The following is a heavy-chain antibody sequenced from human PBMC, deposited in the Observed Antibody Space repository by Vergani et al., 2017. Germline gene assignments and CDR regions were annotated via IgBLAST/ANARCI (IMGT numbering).Heavy chain of an antibody. D-gene: IGHD2-21*02. J-gene: IGHJ6*02. V-gene: IGHV1-2*02. Sequence: QVQLVQSGAEVKKPGASVKVSCKASGYTFTGYYMHWVRQAPGQGLEWMGWINPNSGGTNYAQKFQGRVTMTRDTSISTAYMGLSRLRSDDTAVYYCARVLHVTGPIYYYYGMDVWGQGTTVTVSS. CDR3: ARVLHVTGPIYYYYGMDV. CDR1: GYTFTGYY. CDR2: INPNSGGT.